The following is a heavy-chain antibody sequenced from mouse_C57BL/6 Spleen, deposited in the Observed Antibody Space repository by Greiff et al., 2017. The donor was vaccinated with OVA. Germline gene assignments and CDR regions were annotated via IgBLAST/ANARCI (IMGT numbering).Heavy chain of an antibody. Sequence: VKLQQPGAELVKPGASVKLSCKASGYTFTSYWMHWVKQRPGQGLEWIGMIHPNSGSTNYNEKFKSKATLTVDKSSSTAYMQLSSLTSEDSAVYYCARLDYYAMDYWGQGTSVTVSS. CDR3: ARLDYYAMDY. J-gene: IGHJ4*01. CDR1: GYTFTSYW. V-gene: IGHV1-64*01. CDR2: IHPNSGST.